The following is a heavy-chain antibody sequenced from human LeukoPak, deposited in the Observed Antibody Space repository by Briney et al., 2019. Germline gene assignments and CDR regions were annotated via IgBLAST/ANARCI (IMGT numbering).Heavy chain of an antibody. Sequence: GGSLRLSCAASRFTFNTYAMSWVRLAPGKGLEWVSGIGGGGTEYYADSVKGRFIISSDSSQNLVHLQMNSLTVEDTAVYCARAQRALDYWGQGTLVTVSS. CDR2: IGGGGTE. CDR3: ARAQRALDY. V-gene: IGHV3-23*01. J-gene: IGHJ4*02. CDR1: RFTFNTYA. D-gene: IGHD1-1*01.